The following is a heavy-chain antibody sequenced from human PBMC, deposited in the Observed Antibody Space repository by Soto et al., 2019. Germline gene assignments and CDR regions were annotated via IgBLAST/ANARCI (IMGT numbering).Heavy chain of an antibody. Sequence: GVSPXLSFAASEFTFSSDWMSWVRQAPGKGLEWVANIKQDGSEKYYVDSVKGRFTISRDNAKNSLYLQMNSLRAEDTAVYYCARDHTVAVAGTDYWGQGTLVSVSS. V-gene: IGHV3-7*01. CDR1: EFTFSSDW. J-gene: IGHJ4*02. CDR3: ARDHTVAVAGTDY. CDR2: IKQDGSEK. D-gene: IGHD6-19*01.